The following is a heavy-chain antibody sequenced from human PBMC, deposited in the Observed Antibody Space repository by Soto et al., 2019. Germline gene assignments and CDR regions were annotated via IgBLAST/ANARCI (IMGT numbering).Heavy chain of an antibody. Sequence: QVQLVQSGAEVKEPGDSVRVSCEASGYTFTAYYIHWVRQAPGQGLEWMGWINPKFGETTYAQDFQGRLTLTRDMSISTVYMDLSRLTSDDPAIYYCARNMDYYYGPGSGNGHGVWGQGTTVNVFS. CDR1: GYTFTAYY. CDR3: ARNMDYYYGPGSGNGHGV. D-gene: IGHD3-10*01. CDR2: INPKFGET. J-gene: IGHJ6*02. V-gene: IGHV1-2*02.